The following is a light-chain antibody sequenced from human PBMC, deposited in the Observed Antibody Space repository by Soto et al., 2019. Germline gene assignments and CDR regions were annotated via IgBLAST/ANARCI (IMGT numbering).Light chain of an antibody. CDR1: ISDIGGYNF. Sequence: QSALTQPASMSGSPGQSITISCTGTISDIGGYNFISWYQHHPGKAPKLVIYDVNNRPSGISYRFSGSKSGNTASLTISGLQAEDEADYYCASYTRTTTLVFGGGTKLTVL. V-gene: IGLV2-14*01. CDR2: DVN. J-gene: IGLJ2*01. CDR3: ASYTRTTTLV.